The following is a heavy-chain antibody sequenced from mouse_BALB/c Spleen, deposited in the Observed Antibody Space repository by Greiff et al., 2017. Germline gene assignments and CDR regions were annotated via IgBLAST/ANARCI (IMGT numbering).Heavy chain of an antibody. CDR2: IHYSGST. CDR3: ARRLRDSSGSAWFAY. D-gene: IGHD3-2*01. CDR1: GYSITSGYS. J-gene: IGHJ3*01. Sequence: EVKLVESGPDLVKPSQSLSLTCTVTGYSITSGYSWHWIRQFPGNKLEWMGYIHYSGSTNYNPSLKSRISITRDTSKNQFFLQLNSVTTEDTATYYCARRLRDSSGSAWFAYWGQGTLVTVSA. V-gene: IGHV3-1*02.